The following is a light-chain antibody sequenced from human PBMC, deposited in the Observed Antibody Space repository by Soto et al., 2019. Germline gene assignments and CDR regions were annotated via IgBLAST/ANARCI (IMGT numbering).Light chain of an antibody. CDR2: EVN. Sequence: QSALTQPASVSGSPGQTITISCTGSSSDVGGYNYVSWYQQHPGKVPKLMIYEVNNRPSGVSNRFSGSKSGNTASLTISGLQAEDEADYYCSSYTSSSTLGVFGGGTKLTVL. J-gene: IGLJ2*01. V-gene: IGLV2-14*01. CDR3: SSYTSSSTLGV. CDR1: SSDVGGYNY.